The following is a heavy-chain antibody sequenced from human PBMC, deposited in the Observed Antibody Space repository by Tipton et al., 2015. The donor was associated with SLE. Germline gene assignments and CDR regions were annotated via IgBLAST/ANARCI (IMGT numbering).Heavy chain of an antibody. CDR1: GGSFSGYY. CDR3: ATSPSYYYFYMDV. CDR2: IYYSGST. Sequence: TLSLTCAVYGGSFSGYYWSWIRQHPGKGLEWIGYIYYSGSTYYNPSLKSRVTMSVDTSKNQFYLRLTSVTAADTAVYYCATSPSYYYFYMDVWGKGTTVTVSS. J-gene: IGHJ6*03. V-gene: IGHV4-34*10.